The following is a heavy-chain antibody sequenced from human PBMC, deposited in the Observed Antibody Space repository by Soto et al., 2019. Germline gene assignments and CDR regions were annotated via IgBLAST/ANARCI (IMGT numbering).Heavy chain of an antibody. CDR3: ARDHRLTYYYGSGSYEWDY. Sequence: QVQLVQSGAEVKKPGASVKVSCKASGYTFTSYGISWVRQAPGQGLEWMGWISAYNGNTNYAQKLQGRVTMTTDTSTSTAYMELRRLRSDDMAVYYCARDHRLTYYYGSGSYEWDYWGQGTLVTVSS. V-gene: IGHV1-18*03. CDR2: ISAYNGNT. CDR1: GYTFTSYG. J-gene: IGHJ4*02. D-gene: IGHD3-10*01.